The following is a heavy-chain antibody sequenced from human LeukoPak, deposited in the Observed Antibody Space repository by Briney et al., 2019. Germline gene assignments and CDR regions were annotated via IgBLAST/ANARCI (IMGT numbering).Heavy chain of an antibody. CDR1: GESFSGDY. CDR2: IDGSGST. J-gene: IGHJ4*02. V-gene: IGHV4-34*01. Sequence: PSETLSLTCAVYGESFSGDYGTWIRQPPGKGLEWIGEIDGSGSTNYNPSLKSRVTILEDTSKNQFFLKLKSVTAADTAMYYCARRPAGTIDYWGQGTLVTVSS. D-gene: IGHD6-19*01. CDR3: ARRPAGTIDY.